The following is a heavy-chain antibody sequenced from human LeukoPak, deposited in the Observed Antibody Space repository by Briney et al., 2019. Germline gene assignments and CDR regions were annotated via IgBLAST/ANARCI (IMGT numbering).Heavy chain of an antibody. CDR3: ARQMIVVADAFDI. Sequence: GASVEVSCKASGYTFTGYYMHWVRQAPGQGLEWMGWINPNSGGTNYAQKFQGRVTMTRDTSISTAYMELSRLRSDDTAVYYCARQMIVVADAFDIWGQGTMVTVSS. CDR2: INPNSGGT. V-gene: IGHV1-2*02. CDR1: GYTFTGYY. D-gene: IGHD3-22*01. J-gene: IGHJ3*02.